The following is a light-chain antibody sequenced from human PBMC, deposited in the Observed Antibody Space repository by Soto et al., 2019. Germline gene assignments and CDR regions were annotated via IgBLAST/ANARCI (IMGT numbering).Light chain of an antibody. J-gene: IGKJ5*01. CDR2: DAS. CDR1: QGIRSA. CDR3: QQRGEWPPGAT. Sequence: AIQLTQSPSSLSASVGDRVTITCRASQGIRSALAWYQQKPGKPPKFLIYDASSLESGVPSRFSGSGSGTDFTLTISSLEPEDFAVYYCQQRGEWPPGATFGQGTRLEIK. V-gene: IGKV1-13*02.